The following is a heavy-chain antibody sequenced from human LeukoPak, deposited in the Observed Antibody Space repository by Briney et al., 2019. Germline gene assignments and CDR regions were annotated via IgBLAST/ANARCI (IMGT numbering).Heavy chain of an antibody. J-gene: IGHJ4*02. CDR1: GGSISGFH. D-gene: IGHD5-18*01. CDR3: ARHLLGYIDGPAPYYFDY. V-gene: IGHV4-4*07. CDR2: VSTSGST. Sequence: PSETLSLTCSVSGGSISGFHWSWIRQTAGKGLEWIGRVSTSGSTSYNPSLESRVTMSADTSGIHFSLNLGSVTAADTAVYYCARHLLGYIDGPAPYYFDYWGQGILVAVSS.